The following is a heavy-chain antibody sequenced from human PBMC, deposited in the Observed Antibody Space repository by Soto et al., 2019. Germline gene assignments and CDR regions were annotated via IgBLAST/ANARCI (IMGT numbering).Heavy chain of an antibody. CDR1: GFTFSSYW. CDR2: IKQDGSEK. D-gene: IGHD6-19*01. Sequence: EVQRVESGGGLVQPGGSLRLSCAASGFTFSSYWMSWVRQAPGKGLEWVANIKQDGSEKYYVDSVKGRFTISRDNAKTSLYLKMNSVRAEYTPVYYCGRDPVAATWFDYWGQGPLAPASS. V-gene: IGHV3-7*05. J-gene: IGHJ4*02. CDR3: GRDPVAATWFDY.